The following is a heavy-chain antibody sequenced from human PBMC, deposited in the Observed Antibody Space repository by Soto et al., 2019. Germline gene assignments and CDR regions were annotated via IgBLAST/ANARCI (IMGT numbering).Heavy chain of an antibody. CDR3: ARDTNYYDSSGYYRSDAFDI. Sequence: QVQLVESRGGVVQPGRSLRLSCAASGFTFSSYGMHWVRQAPGKGLEWVAVIWYDGSNKYYADSVKGRFTISRDNSKNTLYLQMNSLRAEDTAVYYCARDTNYYDSSGYYRSDAFDIWGQGTMVTVSS. CDR2: IWYDGSNK. V-gene: IGHV3-33*01. CDR1: GFTFSSYG. J-gene: IGHJ3*02. D-gene: IGHD3-22*01.